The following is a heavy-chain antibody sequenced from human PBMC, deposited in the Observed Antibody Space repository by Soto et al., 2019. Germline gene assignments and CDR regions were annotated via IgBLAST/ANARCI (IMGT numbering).Heavy chain of an antibody. CDR1: GFTFSSYE. D-gene: IGHD1-26*01. CDR3: ARDFSSGWELHSYYGMDV. CDR2: ISSSGSTI. J-gene: IGHJ6*02. Sequence: GGSLRLSCAASGFTFSSYEMNWVRQAPGKGLEWVSYISSSGSTIYYADSVKGRFTISRDNAKNSLYLQMNSLRAEDPAVYYCARDFSSGWELHSYYGMDVWGQGTTVTVSS. V-gene: IGHV3-48*03.